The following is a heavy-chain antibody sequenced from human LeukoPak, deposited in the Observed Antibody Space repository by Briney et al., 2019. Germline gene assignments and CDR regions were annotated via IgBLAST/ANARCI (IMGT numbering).Heavy chain of an antibody. CDR2: IKSKTDGGTT. D-gene: IGHD5-18*01. CDR1: GFTVSSKY. J-gene: IGHJ4*02. V-gene: IGHV3-15*01. Sequence: GGSLRLSCAASGFTVSSKYMSWVRQAPGKGLEWVGRIKSKTDGGTTDYAAPVKGRFTISRDDSKNTLYLQMNSLKTEDTAVYYCTTGGYSYGASTDWGQGTLVTVSS. CDR3: TTGGYSYGASTD.